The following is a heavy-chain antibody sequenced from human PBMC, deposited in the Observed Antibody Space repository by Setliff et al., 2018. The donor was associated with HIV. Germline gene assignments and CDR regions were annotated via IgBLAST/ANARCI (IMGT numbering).Heavy chain of an antibody. CDR1: GLTFNNAW. V-gene: IGHV3-15*01. CDR2: IKTKTDGGTT. CDR3: ATGFTVRGFRRLDV. D-gene: IGHD3-10*01. Sequence: GGSLRLSCAASGLTFNNAWMTWVRQAPGKGLEWIGRIKTKTDGGTTAYAAPVKGRFTISRDDSKNTVYLQMNNVKSEDSGLYYCATGFTVRGFRRLDVWGQGTTVTVS. J-gene: IGHJ6*02.